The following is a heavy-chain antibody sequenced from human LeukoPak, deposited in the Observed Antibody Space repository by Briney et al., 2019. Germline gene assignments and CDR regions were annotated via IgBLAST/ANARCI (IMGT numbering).Heavy chain of an antibody. V-gene: IGHV1-69*01. D-gene: IGHD3-9*01. CDR1: GGTFSSYA. CDR2: IIPIFGTV. CDR3: ARESLTGDAFDI. Sequence: ASVKVSCKASGGTFSSYAISWVRQAPGQGLEWMGGIIPIFGTVNYAQKFQGRVTITADESTSTAYMELSSLRSEDTAVYYCARESLTGDAFDIWGQGTMVTVSS. J-gene: IGHJ3*02.